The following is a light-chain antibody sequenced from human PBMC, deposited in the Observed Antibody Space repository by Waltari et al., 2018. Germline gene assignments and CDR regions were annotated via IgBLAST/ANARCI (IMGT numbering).Light chain of an antibody. Sequence: EIVLTQSPGTLSLSSGERATLSCRASQSIIRYLAWYQQKPGQAPRLLIYHASNRATGVPDRFSGSGSGTDFSLTISRLEPEYFAVYYCQHYESLPVTFGQGTKLEIK. CDR3: QHYESLPVT. V-gene: IGKV3-20*01. J-gene: IGKJ1*01. CDR2: HAS. CDR1: QSIIRY.